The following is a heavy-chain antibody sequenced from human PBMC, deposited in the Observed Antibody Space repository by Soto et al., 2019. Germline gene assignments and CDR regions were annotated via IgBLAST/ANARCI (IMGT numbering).Heavy chain of an antibody. CDR1: GFTFSSYE. Sequence: PGGSLRLSCAASGFTFSSYEMNWVRQAPGKGLEWISYIRSSGGGMFYADSVKGRFTISRDNAKNSLYLQMNSLRAEDTAVYYCAREGGGSYLDAFDIWGQGTMVTVSS. CDR2: IRSSGGGM. V-gene: IGHV3-48*03. J-gene: IGHJ3*02. D-gene: IGHD1-26*01. CDR3: AREGGGSYLDAFDI.